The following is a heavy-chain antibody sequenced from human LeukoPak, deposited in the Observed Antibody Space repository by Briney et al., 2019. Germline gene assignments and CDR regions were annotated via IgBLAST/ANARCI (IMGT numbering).Heavy chain of an antibody. CDR3: ARRARNSRRWDQRLWDFDF. CDR2: IIPILGIA. Sequence: GASVKVSCKASGGTFSSYAISWVRQAPGQGLEWMGRIIPILGIANYAQKFQGRVTITADKSTSTAYMELSSLRSEDTAVYYCARRARNSRRWDQRLWDFDFWGRGNLVTVSS. V-gene: IGHV1-69*04. CDR1: GGTFSSYA. J-gene: IGHJ4*02. D-gene: IGHD1-14*01.